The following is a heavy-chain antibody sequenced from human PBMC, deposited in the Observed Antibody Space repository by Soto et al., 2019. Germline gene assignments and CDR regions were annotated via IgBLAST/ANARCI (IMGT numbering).Heavy chain of an antibody. V-gene: IGHV4-31*03. CDR1: GGSISSGGYY. CDR2: IYYSGRT. J-gene: IGHJ4*02. D-gene: IGHD5-18*01. Sequence: SDTLSLTCTVSGGSISSGGYYWRWIRQHPGHGREWIGYIYYSGRTYYNPSLKSRLTISVDASTNQFSLKPSPVPAAATALSDCTRHHGYNYFDYWGQGTLVTV. CDR3: TRHHGYNYFDY.